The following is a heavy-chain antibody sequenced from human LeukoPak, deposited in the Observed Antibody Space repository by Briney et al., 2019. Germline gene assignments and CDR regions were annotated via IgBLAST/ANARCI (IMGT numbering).Heavy chain of an antibody. V-gene: IGHV4-34*01. CDR3: ARDLLKEGNHLDY. J-gene: IGHJ4*02. CDR2: INHSGST. Sequence: SETLSLTCAVDGGSFSGYYWSWIRQPPGKGLEWIGEINHSGSTNYNPSLKSRVTKSVDTSKNQFSLKLSSVTAADTAVYYCARDLLKEGNHLDYWGQGTLVTVSS. CDR1: GGSFSGYY. D-gene: IGHD4-23*01.